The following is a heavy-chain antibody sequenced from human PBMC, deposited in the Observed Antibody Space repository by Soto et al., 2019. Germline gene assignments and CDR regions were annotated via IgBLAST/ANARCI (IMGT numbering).Heavy chain of an antibody. V-gene: IGHV3-30-3*01. CDR1: GFTFSSYA. Sequence: QVQLVESGGGVVQPGRSLRLSCAASGFTFSSYAMHWVRQAPGKGLEWVAVISYDGSNKYYADSVKGRFTISRDNSKNTLYLQMNSLRAEDTAVYYCARAEESDAFDIWGQGTMVTVSS. J-gene: IGHJ3*02. CDR3: ARAEESDAFDI. CDR2: ISYDGSNK.